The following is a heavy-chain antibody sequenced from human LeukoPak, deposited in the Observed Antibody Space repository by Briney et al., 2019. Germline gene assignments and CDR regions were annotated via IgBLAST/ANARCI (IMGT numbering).Heavy chain of an antibody. CDR1: GYSISSGYY. Sequence: SETLSLTCTVSGYSISSGYYRGWIRQPPGKGLEWIGSIYHSGSTYYNPPLKSRVTISVDTSKNQFSLKLSSVTAADTAVYYCARDLNYYDSSGYYGSGWGQGTLVTVSS. CDR2: IYHSGST. V-gene: IGHV4-38-2*02. CDR3: ARDLNYYDSSGYYGSG. J-gene: IGHJ4*02. D-gene: IGHD3-22*01.